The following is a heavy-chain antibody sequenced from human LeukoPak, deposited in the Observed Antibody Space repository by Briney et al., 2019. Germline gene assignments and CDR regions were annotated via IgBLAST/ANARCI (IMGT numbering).Heavy chain of an antibody. CDR3: AREGIAGAGTMVGAFDI. Sequence: SETLSLTCTVSGGSISTSNYYWGWIHQPPGKGLEWIGSIYYSGSTYYNPSLKSRVTISVDTSKNQFSLKLSSVTAADTAVYYCAREGIAGAGTMVGAFDIWGQGTMVTVSS. J-gene: IGHJ3*02. CDR2: IYYSGST. V-gene: IGHV4-39*07. CDR1: GGSISTSNYY. D-gene: IGHD6-13*01.